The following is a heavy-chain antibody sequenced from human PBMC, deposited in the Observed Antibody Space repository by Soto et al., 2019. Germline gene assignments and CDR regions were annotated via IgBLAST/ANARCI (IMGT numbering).Heavy chain of an antibody. CDR3: ARDQLYYNDISGRPLNAFDV. Sequence: QPGGSLRLSCAASGFTFSSYGMNWVRQAPGKGLEWVSYIGIGSSTKYYADSVKGRFTISRDNAKNSLYLQMNSLRAEDTAVYYCARDQLYYNDISGRPLNAFDVWGQGTMVTVSS. D-gene: IGHD3-22*01. CDR1: GFTFSSYG. J-gene: IGHJ3*01. V-gene: IGHV3-48*01. CDR2: IGIGSSTK.